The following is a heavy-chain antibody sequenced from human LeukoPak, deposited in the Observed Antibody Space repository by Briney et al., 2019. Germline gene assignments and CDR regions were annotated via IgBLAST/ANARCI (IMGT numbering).Heavy chain of an antibody. J-gene: IGHJ4*02. D-gene: IGHD2-8*02. V-gene: IGHV4-59*08. CDR2: ISDIGSI. Sequence: PSETLSLTCTVSGGSISSYYWSWIRQPPGKGLEWIAYISDIGSINYNPSLKSRVTISLDTPKNQLSLKLRSVTAADTAVYYCAGHHPRNTVDFWGQGTLVTVSS. CDR3: AGHHPRNTVDF. CDR1: GGSISSYY.